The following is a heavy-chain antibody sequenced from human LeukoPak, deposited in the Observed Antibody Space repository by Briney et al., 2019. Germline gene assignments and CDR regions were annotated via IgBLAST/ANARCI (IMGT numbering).Heavy chain of an antibody. D-gene: IGHD2-2*01. Sequence: SETLSLTCTVSGGSISSYYWSWIRQPPGKGLEWIGYIYYSGSTNYNPSLKSRVTISVDTSKNQFSLKLSSVTAADTAVYYCARVVPAAIVRPYYYMDVWGKGTTVTVSS. V-gene: IGHV4-59*01. CDR2: IYYSGST. CDR1: GGSISSYY. CDR3: ARVVPAAIVRPYYYMDV. J-gene: IGHJ6*03.